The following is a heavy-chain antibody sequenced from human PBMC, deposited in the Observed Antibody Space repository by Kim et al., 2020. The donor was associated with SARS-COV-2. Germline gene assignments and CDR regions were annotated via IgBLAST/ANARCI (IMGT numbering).Heavy chain of an antibody. CDR3: ARGKGPYGLFDP. CDR2: ISHDGTST. V-gene: IGHV3-74*01. J-gene: IGHJ5*02. CDR1: GFTVSSYW. Sequence: GGSLRLSCAASGFTVSSYWMHWVRHAPGKGLIWVSRISHDGTSTYYADSVKGRFTISRDSATNTLFLQMNSLRVEDTGVYFCARGKGPYGLFDPWGQGTLVTVSS. D-gene: IGHD4-17*01.